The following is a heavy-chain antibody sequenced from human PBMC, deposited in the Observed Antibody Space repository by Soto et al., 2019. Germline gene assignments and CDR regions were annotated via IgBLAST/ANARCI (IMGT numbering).Heavy chain of an antibody. CDR2: ISGSGKST. Sequence: PGGSLRLSCAASGFTIGSYPISWVRQAPGKGLEWVSVISGSGKSTYYAGSVKGRFTISRDDSKNTLSLQMNSLTAADTAVYYCAARHFWSGPWTDTRLDYWGQGTLVTVSS. J-gene: IGHJ4*02. V-gene: IGHV3-23*01. CDR3: AARHFWSGPWTDTRLDY. CDR1: GFTIGSYP. D-gene: IGHD3-3*02.